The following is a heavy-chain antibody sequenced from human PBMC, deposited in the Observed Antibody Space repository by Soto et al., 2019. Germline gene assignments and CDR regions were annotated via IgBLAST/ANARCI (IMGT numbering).Heavy chain of an antibody. V-gene: IGHV3-23*01. Sequence: SLGLSCASSGFTFSSYAMSWVRQPPGKGREGVSAISCSCGSTYYADSVKGRFTICRDNSKNTLYVQMNSLRDEDTVVYYCTKDQVGPMVRDAFDIWGQGTMVTVSS. D-gene: IGHD3-10*01. CDR1: GFTFSSYA. J-gene: IGHJ3*02. CDR2: ISCSCGST. CDR3: TKDQVGPMVRDAFDI.